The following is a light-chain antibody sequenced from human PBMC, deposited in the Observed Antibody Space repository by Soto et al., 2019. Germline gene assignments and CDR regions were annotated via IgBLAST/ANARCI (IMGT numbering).Light chain of an antibody. CDR3: QQANSFPLT. Sequence: DIQMTQSPSSVSASVGDRVTITCRASQDISSWLAWYQHKPGNAPSLLIYAASSLQSGVPSRFRGSGSGTDFALTIAGLESEDFATYYCQQANSFPLTFGGGTKVEIK. CDR2: AAS. CDR1: QDISSW. J-gene: IGKJ4*01. V-gene: IGKV1D-12*01.